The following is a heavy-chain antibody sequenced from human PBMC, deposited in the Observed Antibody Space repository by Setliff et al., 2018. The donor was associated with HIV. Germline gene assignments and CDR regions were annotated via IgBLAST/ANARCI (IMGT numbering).Heavy chain of an antibody. D-gene: IGHD6-19*01. Sequence: PGGSLRLSCAASGFTFSSYSMNWVRQAPGKGLEWVSYISSSSSTIYYADSVKGRFTISRDNAKNSLYLQMNSLRAEDTAVYYCAGGVWGIAVAGTGWGDLDLWGQGSSVTVSS. CDR2: ISSSSSTI. CDR3: AGGVWGIAVAGTGWGDLDL. V-gene: IGHV3-48*04. CDR1: GFTFSSYS. J-gene: IGHJ4*02.